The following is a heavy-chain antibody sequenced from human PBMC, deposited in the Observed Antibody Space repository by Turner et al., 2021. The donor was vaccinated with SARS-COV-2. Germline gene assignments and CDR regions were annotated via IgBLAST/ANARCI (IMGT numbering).Heavy chain of an antibody. J-gene: IGHJ6*02. CDR2: IYYSGST. D-gene: IGHD5-12*01. CDR1: GGYISSSSYY. V-gene: IGHV4-39*05. CDR3: ATEMATISRYYYYGMDV. Sequence: QLQLQESGPGQVKPSETPSLTCTVSGGYISSSSYYWGWIRQPPGKGLEWIGSIYYSGSTYYNPSLKSRVTISVDTSKNQFSLKLSSVTAADTAVYYCATEMATISRYYYYGMDVWGQGTTVTVSS.